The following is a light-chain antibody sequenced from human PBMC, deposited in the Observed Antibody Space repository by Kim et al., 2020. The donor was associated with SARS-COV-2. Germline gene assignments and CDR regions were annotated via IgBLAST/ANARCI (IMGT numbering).Light chain of an antibody. CDR2: WAS. Sequence: RATLNFKSNHTVLYNSNNKNYLAWYQQKPGQAPKLLIYWASIRESGVSDRFSGSGSETDFTLTISSLQAEDVAVYYCQQYYSTPPSFGQGTKLEI. V-gene: IGKV4-1*01. CDR3: QQYYSTPPS. J-gene: IGKJ2*03. CDR1: HTVLYNSNNKNY.